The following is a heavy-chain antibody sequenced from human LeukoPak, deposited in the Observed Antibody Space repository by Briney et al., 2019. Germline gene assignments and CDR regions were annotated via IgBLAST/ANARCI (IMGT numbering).Heavy chain of an antibody. D-gene: IGHD3-3*01. J-gene: IGHJ4*02. CDR2: INPSGGST. CDR1: GYTFSSYY. V-gene: IGHV1-46*01. Sequence: ASLKVSCTASGYTFSSYYIYWVRQAPGQGLEWVGGINPSGGSTTYAQKFQGRVTMTRDTSTSTVYMELSSLRAEDTAVYYCARDGARSDFDYWGQGTLVTVSS. CDR3: ARDGARSDFDY.